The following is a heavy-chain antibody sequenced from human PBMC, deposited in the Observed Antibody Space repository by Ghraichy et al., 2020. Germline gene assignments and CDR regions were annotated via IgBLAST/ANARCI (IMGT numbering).Heavy chain of an antibody. Sequence: SETLSLTCTVSGGSISSTSYYWGWIRQPPGKGIEWIGTTYYTGSSFYNPSLKSRVTISVDRSSNQSSLKVNSVPAADTAGYYSARHWRPGYSGSWRSANCCDPWGQGTLVTVSS. CDR2: TYYTGSS. CDR1: GGSISSTSYY. J-gene: IGHJ5*02. CDR3: ARHWRPGYSGSWRSANCCDP. D-gene: IGHD6-13*01. V-gene: IGHV4-39*01.